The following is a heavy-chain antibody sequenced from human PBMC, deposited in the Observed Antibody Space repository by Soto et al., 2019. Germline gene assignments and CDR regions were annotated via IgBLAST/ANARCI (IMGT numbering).Heavy chain of an antibody. Sequence: PVKVSCKASGGTFSSYAISWVRQAPGQGLEWMGGIIPIFGTANYAQKFQGRVTITADESTSTAYMELSSLRSEDTAVYYCASRYSSGWYGVGDYWGQGTLVTVSS. V-gene: IGHV1-69*13. CDR1: GGTFSSYA. J-gene: IGHJ4*02. CDR3: ASRYSSGWYGVGDY. D-gene: IGHD6-19*01. CDR2: IIPIFGTA.